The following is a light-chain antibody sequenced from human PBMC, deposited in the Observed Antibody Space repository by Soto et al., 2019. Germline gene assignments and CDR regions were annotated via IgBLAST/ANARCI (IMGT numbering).Light chain of an antibody. J-gene: IGLJ2*01. V-gene: IGLV2-14*01. CDR2: EVT. CDR3: SSYTSSSTLV. CDR1: SSDVGAYNY. Sequence: QSALTQPASVSGSPGQSITISCTGTSSDVGAYNYVSWFQQHPGKAPKLIICEVTNRPSGVSNRFSGSKSGNTASLTISGRQPEDEADYFCSSYTSSSTLVFGGGTKLTVL.